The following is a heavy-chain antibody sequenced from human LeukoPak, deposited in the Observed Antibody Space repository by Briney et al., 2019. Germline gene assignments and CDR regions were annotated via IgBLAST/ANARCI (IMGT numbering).Heavy chain of an antibody. D-gene: IGHD6-19*01. CDR1: GDSISNYH. CDR2: IYYSGST. J-gene: IGHJ4*02. CDR3: ARLARYSTGWSIFDN. V-gene: IGHV4-59*08. Sequence: PSETLSLTCTDSGDSISNYHWSWIWQPPGKGLEWIGWIYYSGSTNYNPSLKSRVTISVDTSKNQFSLQMNSVTAADTAVFYCARLARYSTGWSIFDNWGQGALVTVSS.